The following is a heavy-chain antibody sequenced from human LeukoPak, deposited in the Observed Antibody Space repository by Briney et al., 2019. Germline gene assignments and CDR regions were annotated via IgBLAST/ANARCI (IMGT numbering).Heavy chain of an antibody. CDR1: GGSISSGDYY. D-gene: IGHD4-17*01. V-gene: IGHV4-30-4*02. Sequence: NPSETLSPTCTVSGGSISSGDYYWSWIRQPPGKGLEWIGYIYYSGSTYYNPSLKSRVTISVDTSKNQFSLKLSSVTAADTAVYYCARDRYGDYYFDYWGQGTLVTVSS. CDR2: IYYSGST. CDR3: ARDRYGDYYFDY. J-gene: IGHJ4*02.